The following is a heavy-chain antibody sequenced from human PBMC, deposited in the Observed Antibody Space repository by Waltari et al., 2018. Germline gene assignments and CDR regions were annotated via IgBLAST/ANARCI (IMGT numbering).Heavy chain of an antibody. CDR2: IYYSGST. CDR3: ARARVSELFREPRVNAFDI. J-gene: IGHJ3*02. V-gene: IGHV4-59*11. CDR1: GGSISSHY. Sequence: VQLQESGPGLVKPSETLSLTCTVSGGSISSHYWSWIRQPPGKGLEWIGYIYYSGSTNYNPSLKSRVTISVDTSKNQFSLKLSSVTAADTAVYYCARARVSELFREPRVNAFDIWGQGTMVTVSS. D-gene: IGHD3-10*01.